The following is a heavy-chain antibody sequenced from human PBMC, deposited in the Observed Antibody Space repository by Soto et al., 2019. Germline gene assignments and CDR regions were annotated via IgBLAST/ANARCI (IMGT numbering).Heavy chain of an antibody. V-gene: IGHV3-48*02. CDR1: GFTFSSYS. CDR3: ARDLVMITFGGVIAEADY. D-gene: IGHD3-16*02. CDR2: ISSSSSTI. Sequence: GGSLRLSCAASGFTFSSYSMNWVRQSPGKGLEWVSYISSSSSTIYYADSVKGRFTISRDNAKNSLYLQMNSLRDEDTAVYYCARDLVMITFGGVIAEADYWGQGT. J-gene: IGHJ4*02.